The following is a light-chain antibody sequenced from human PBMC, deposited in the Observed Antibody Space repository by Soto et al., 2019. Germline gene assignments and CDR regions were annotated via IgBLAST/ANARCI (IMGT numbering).Light chain of an antibody. CDR1: QSVSSSY. CDR2: GAS. V-gene: IGKV3-20*01. Sequence: EIVLTQSPGTLSLSPGERATLSCRASQSVSSSYLAWYQQKPGQAPRLLIYGASSRATGIPDRFSGSGSGTEFTLTISRLEPADFAVYYCQQYGSSPPYTFGQGTKLEIK. CDR3: QQYGSSPPYT. J-gene: IGKJ2*01.